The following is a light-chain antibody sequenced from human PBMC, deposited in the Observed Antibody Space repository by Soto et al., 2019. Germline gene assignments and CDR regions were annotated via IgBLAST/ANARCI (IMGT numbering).Light chain of an antibody. Sequence: EIQRTQSPSTLSASVGDRFTITCLASQSISTYLAWYQQKPGKSPKLLIYKASSLESGVPSRFSGSGSGTEFTLTISSLQPDDFAIYYCQQYNTYSWTFGQGTKVDIK. V-gene: IGKV1-5*03. CDR2: KAS. CDR1: QSISTY. J-gene: IGKJ1*01. CDR3: QQYNTYSWT.